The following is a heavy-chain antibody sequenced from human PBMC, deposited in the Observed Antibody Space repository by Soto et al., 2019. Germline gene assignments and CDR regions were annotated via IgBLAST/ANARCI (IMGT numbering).Heavy chain of an antibody. CDR3: ARGGGPYVWVNKF. Sequence: QEQLVQSGAEVKKPGSSVKVSCKDSGGLFSSFAISWVRQAPGQGLEWMGGTIPVSGTTNYAQKFQGRVTITADESTDTAYTELSTLTAGDSAMFYCARGGGPYVWVNKFWGQGAQVCVSS. V-gene: IGHV1-69*01. CDR1: GGLFSSFA. D-gene: IGHD3-16*01. J-gene: IGHJ4*02. CDR2: TIPVSGTT.